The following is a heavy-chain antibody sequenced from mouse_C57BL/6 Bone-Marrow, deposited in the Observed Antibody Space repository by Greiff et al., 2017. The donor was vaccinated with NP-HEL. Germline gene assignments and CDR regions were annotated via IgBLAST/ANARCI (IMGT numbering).Heavy chain of an antibody. D-gene: IGHD1-1*01. V-gene: IGHV5-17*01. CDR1: GFTFSDYG. Sequence: EVKVVESGGGLVKPGGSLKLSCAASGFTFSDYGMHWVRQAPEKGLEWVAYISSGSSTIYYADTVKGRFTISRDNAKNTLFLQMTSLGSEDTAMYYCARGSGYYGSSPDYWGQGTTLTVSS. CDR3: ARGSGYYGSSPDY. J-gene: IGHJ2*01. CDR2: ISSGSSTI.